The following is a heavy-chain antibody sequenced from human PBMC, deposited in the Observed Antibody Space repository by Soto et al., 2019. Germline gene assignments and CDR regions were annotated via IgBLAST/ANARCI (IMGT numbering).Heavy chain of an antibody. CDR1: GGSISSGDYY. CDR2: IYDSGST. V-gene: IGHV4-30-4*01. CDR3: ARGLSGDKVDS. Sequence: QVQLQESGPGLVKPSQTLSLTCTIAGGSISSGDYYWSWIRQPPGKGLEWIGHIYDSGSTYNNPSLNSRVTLSIDPSANQFSLNLRSVTAADTAVYYCARGLSGDKVDSWGQGTLVTVSS. J-gene: IGHJ4*02. D-gene: IGHD1-1*01.